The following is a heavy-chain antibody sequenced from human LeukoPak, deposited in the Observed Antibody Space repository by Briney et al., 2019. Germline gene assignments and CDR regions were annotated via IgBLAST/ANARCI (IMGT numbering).Heavy chain of an antibody. CDR3: ARESWGLVRGYYFDY. J-gene: IGHJ4*02. CDR2: ISYDGSNK. D-gene: IGHD6-19*01. Sequence: GGSLRLSCAASGFTFSCYAMSWVRQAPGKGLEWVAVISYDGSNKYYADSVKGRFTISRDNSKNTLYLQMNSLRAEDTAVYYCARESWGLVRGYYFDYWGQGTLVTVSS. CDR1: GFTFSCYA. V-gene: IGHV3-30-3*01.